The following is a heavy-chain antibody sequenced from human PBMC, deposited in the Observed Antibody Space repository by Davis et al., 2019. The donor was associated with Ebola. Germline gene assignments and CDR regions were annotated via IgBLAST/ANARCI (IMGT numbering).Heavy chain of an antibody. D-gene: IGHD3-3*01. J-gene: IGHJ4*02. V-gene: IGHV3-30*18. Sequence: PGGSLRPSCAAPGFTSSSSWMHWVRQPPGKGLEWVAVISYDGDNKHYADLVKGRFTISRDNSQTTLYLQMSGLRDEDTAVYYCAKSTTRDDFWSGYLEYWGQGALVTVSS. CDR3: AKSTTRDDFWSGYLEY. CDR2: ISYDGDNK. CDR1: GFTSSSSW.